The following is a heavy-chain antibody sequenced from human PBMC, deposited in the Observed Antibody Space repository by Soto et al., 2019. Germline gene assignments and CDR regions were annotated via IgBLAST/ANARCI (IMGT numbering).Heavy chain of an antibody. CDR1: GGSIRDYY. CDR2: IYDTGSV. CDR3: ARVQRYSGSYRWFDP. D-gene: IGHD5-12*01. J-gene: IGHJ5*02. Sequence: KASETLSLTCTVSGGSIRDYYWSWIRQPAGKGLEWIGRIYDTGSVNYNPSLKSRVTMSVDTSQNQLSLKLSPVTAADTAVYYCARVQRYSGSYRWFDPWGQGTLVTVSS. V-gene: IGHV4-4*07.